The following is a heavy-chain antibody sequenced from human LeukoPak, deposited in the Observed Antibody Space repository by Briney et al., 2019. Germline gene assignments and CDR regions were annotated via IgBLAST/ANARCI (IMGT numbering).Heavy chain of an antibody. CDR3: ARPRVEHDYGSSGSFDS. Sequence: ASVKVSCKASGYTFTSYYIHWVRQAPGQGLEWMGIINPRSSSTTYAQKFQGRVTMTRDTSTSTVYMEVRSLRSEDAAVYYCARPRVEHDYGSSGSFDSWGQGTLVIVSS. D-gene: IGHD3-22*01. V-gene: IGHV1-46*01. CDR1: GYTFTSYY. CDR2: INPRSSST. J-gene: IGHJ4*02.